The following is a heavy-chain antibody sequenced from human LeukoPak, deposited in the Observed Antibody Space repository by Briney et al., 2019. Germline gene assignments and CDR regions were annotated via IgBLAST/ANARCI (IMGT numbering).Heavy chain of an antibody. Sequence: ASVKVSCKASGYTFTGYYMHWVRQAPGQGLEWMGWINPNSGGTNYAQKFQGRVTMTRDTSISTAYMELSRLRSDDTAVYYCARARPIVVVPAADYYYFDYWGQGTLVTVSS. D-gene: IGHD2-2*01. CDR2: INPNSGGT. CDR3: ARARPIVVVPAADYYYFDY. CDR1: GYTFTGYY. V-gene: IGHV1-2*02. J-gene: IGHJ4*02.